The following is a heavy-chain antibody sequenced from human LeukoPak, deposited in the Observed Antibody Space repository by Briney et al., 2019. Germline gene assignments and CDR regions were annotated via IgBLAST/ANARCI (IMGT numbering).Heavy chain of an antibody. CDR2: ISSSGSTI. CDR3: AKDLNIVPAAIKRYYYYMDV. V-gene: IGHV3-11*04. CDR1: GFTFSDYY. D-gene: IGHD2-2*01. Sequence: GGSLRLSCAASGFTFSDYYMSWLRQAPGKGLEWVSYISSSGSTIYYADSVKGRFTISRDNSKNTLYLQMNSLRAEDTAVYYCAKDLNIVPAAIKRYYYYMDVWGKGTTVTVSS. J-gene: IGHJ6*03.